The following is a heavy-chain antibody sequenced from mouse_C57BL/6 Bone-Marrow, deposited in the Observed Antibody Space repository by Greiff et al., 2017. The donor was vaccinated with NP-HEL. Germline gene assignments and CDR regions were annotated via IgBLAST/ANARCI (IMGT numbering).Heavy chain of an antibody. CDR2: IDPSDSYT. Sequence: QVQLQQPGAGLVKPGASVKLSCKASGYTFTSYWMQWVKQRPGQGLEWIGEIDPSDSYTNYNQKFKGKATLTVDTSSSTAYMQLSSLTSEDSAVYYCARWIIIGYFDVWGTGTTVTVSS. J-gene: IGHJ1*03. CDR1: GYTFTSYW. V-gene: IGHV1-50*01. CDR3: ARWIIIGYFDV. D-gene: IGHD1-1*01.